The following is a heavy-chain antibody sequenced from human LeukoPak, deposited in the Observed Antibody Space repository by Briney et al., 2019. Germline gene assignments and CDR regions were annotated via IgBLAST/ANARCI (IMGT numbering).Heavy chain of an antibody. V-gene: IGHV3-74*01. D-gene: IGHD5-12*01. CDR1: GFTFSNYW. CDR3: ARTAYSDYTLGF. Sequence: PGGSLRLSCAASGFTFSNYWMHWVRQAPGKGLVWVSRISIDGSSTSYADSVKGRFTISRDNAKNTLYLQMNSLRAEDTAVYYCARTAYSDYTLGFWGQGTLVTVSS. CDR2: ISIDGSST. J-gene: IGHJ4*02.